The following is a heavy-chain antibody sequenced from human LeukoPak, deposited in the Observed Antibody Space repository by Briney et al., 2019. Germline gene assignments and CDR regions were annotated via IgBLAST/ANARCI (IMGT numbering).Heavy chain of an antibody. J-gene: IGHJ4*02. V-gene: IGHV3-7*05. D-gene: IGHD6-13*01. CDR2: IKQDGSEI. CDR3: ARWRTSSWSEFDY. Sequence: GGSLRLSCAASGFTFSSHWVAWLRQAPEKGLEWVAHIKQDGSEIDYVDSVKGRFTISRDNAKNSLYLQMKGLRVEDTAVYFCARWRTSSWSEFDYWGQGTLVTVSS. CDR1: GFTFSSHW.